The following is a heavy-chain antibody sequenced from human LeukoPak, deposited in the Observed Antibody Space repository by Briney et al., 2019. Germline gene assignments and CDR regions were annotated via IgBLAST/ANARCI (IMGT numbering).Heavy chain of an antibody. V-gene: IGHV4-34*01. J-gene: IGHJ5*02. CDR1: GGSFSGYY. D-gene: IGHD3-22*01. CDR2: INHSGST. CDR3: ASRAKRYYYDSSGYSS. Sequence: PSETLSLTCAVYGGSFSGYYWSWIRQPPGKGLEWIGEINHSGSTNYNPSLKSRVTISVDTSKNQFSLKLSSVTAADTAVYYCASRAKRYYYDSSGYSSWGQGTLVTVSS.